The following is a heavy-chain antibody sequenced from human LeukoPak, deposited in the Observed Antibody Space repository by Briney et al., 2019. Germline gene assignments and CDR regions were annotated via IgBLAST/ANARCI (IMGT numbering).Heavy chain of an antibody. V-gene: IGHV4-34*01. Sequence: SETLSLTCAVYGGSFSGYYWSWIRQPPGKGLEWIGEINHSGSTNYNPSLKSRVTISVDTSKNQFSLKLSSVTAADTAVYYCARLSSGYAYYFDYWGQGTRVTVSS. CDR3: ARLSSGYAYYFDY. J-gene: IGHJ4*02. D-gene: IGHD3-22*01. CDR2: INHSGST. CDR1: GGSFSGYY.